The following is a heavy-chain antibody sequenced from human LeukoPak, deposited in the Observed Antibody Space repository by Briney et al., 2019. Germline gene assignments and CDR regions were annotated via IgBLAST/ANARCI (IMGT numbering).Heavy chain of an antibody. J-gene: IGHJ6*03. CDR2: MNPNSGNT. Sequence: ASVTVSLKSSGYTFTIYDFNWVRLAPGQGMERMGWMNPNSGNTGYAQRFQSRVTMTRITSISTDYMELSSLRSEDTAVYYCAGAGILITYYYYYMDVWGNGTTVTVSS. CDR3: AGAGILITYYYYYMDV. V-gene: IGHV1-8*01. CDR1: GYTFTIYD. D-gene: IGHD3-22*01.